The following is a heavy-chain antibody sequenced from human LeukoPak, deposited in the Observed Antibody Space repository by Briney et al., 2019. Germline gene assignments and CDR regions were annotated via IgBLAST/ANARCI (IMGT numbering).Heavy chain of an antibody. CDR2: INPDGGDT. V-gene: IGHV1-2*02. Sequence: GASVTVSCKASGYTFSDYYIHWIRQAPGQGLEWMGGINPDGGDTSYVQKFQGRVTVTRDTSINTVYMELSRLRSDDTAVYYCARAYDFWSGYILYDTFDVWGQGTMVTVSS. D-gene: IGHD3-3*01. J-gene: IGHJ3*01. CDR3: ARAYDFWSGYILYDTFDV. CDR1: GYTFSDYY.